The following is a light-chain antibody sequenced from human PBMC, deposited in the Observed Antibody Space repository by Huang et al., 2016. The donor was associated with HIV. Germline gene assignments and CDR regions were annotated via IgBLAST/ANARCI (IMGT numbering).Light chain of an antibody. Sequence: EIVMAQSPDTLSVSPGERATLSCRASQSVSTTLAWYQQKPGQAPRLLIYGASTRATGIPARFRGSGSGTDFTLTISSLQSEDFAVYYCQQYYNWPPWTFGQGTKVEIK. CDR3: QQYYNWPPWT. V-gene: IGKV3-15*01. CDR2: GAS. J-gene: IGKJ1*01. CDR1: QSVSTT.